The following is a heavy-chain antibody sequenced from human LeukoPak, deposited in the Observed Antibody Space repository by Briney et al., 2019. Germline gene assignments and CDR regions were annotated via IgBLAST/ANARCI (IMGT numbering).Heavy chain of an antibody. Sequence: GESLKISCKGAGYSFTNSWIGGGRQMPGKGLELMGLIYPGDSDTTYSPSFQGQVTISADKSITTAYLQWSSLKASDTAMYYCTRRMTRDAITSPFDSWGQGTLVSVSS. CDR2: IYPGDSDT. V-gene: IGHV5-51*01. CDR1: GYSFTNSW. D-gene: IGHD5-24*01. CDR3: TRRMTRDAITSPFDS. J-gene: IGHJ4*02.